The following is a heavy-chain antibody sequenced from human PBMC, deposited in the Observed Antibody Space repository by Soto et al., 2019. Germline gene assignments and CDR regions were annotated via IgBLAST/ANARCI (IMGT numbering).Heavy chain of an antibody. CDR3: GRGGAGYCSSTSCKFYYYYGMDV. D-gene: IGHD2-2*01. V-gene: IGHV4-34*01. Sequence: SETLSLTCAVCGGSFSGYYWSWIRQPPGKGLEWIGEINHSGSTNYNPSLKSRVTISVDTSKNQFSLKLSSVTAADTAVYYCGRGGAGYCSSTSCKFYYYYGMDVWGQGTTVTVSS. CDR1: GGSFSGYY. J-gene: IGHJ6*02. CDR2: INHSGST.